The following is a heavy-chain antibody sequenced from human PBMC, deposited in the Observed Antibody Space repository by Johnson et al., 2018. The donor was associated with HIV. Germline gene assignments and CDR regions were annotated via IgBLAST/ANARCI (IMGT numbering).Heavy chain of an antibody. D-gene: IGHD7-27*01. CDR2: IYSGGGT. CDR1: GFTVSSNY. V-gene: IGHV3-66*02. J-gene: IGHJ3*02. CDR3: AGKTGYDAFDI. Sequence: MQLVESGGGLVQPGGSLRVSCAASGFTVSSNYMSWVRQAPGKGLEWVSVIYSGGGTYYADSVKGRLTISRDNSKNTLYLQMNSLRAEDTAVYYCAGKTGYDAFDIWGQGTMVTVSS.